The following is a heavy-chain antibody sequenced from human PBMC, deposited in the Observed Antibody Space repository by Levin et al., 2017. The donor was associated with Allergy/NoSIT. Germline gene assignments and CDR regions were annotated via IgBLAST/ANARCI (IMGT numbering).Heavy chain of an antibody. V-gene: IGHV1-2*02. D-gene: IGHD6-19*01. CDR1: GYTFTGFY. Sequence: EASVKVSCKASGYTFTGFYLHWVRQAPGKGLEWVGWINPNSGGTNYEQKFQGRITVTRDTSISTAYMELSRLTSDDTAVYYCARDRSGRNDYWGQGTLVTVSS. CDR2: INPNSGGT. J-gene: IGHJ4*02. CDR3: ARDRSGRNDY.